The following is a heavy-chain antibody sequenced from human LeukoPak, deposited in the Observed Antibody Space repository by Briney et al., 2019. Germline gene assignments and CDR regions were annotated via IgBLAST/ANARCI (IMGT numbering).Heavy chain of an antibody. CDR3: AREEKPMYEAAAVFDY. Sequence: SETLSLTCTVSGGSISSYYWSWIRQPAGKGLEWIGRIYTSGSTNYNPSLKSRVTMSVDTSKNQFSLKLSSVTAADTAVYYCAREEKPMYEAAAVFDYWGQGTLVTVSS. D-gene: IGHD6-13*01. CDR1: GGSISSYY. J-gene: IGHJ4*02. V-gene: IGHV4-4*07. CDR2: IYTSGST.